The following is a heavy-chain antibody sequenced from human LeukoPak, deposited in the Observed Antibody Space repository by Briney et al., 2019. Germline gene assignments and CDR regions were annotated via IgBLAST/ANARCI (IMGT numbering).Heavy chain of an antibody. CDR1: GFTFSSYS. V-gene: IGHV3-21*01. J-gene: IGHJ4*02. Sequence: PGGSLRLSCAACGFTFSSYSMNWVRQAPGKGREWVSSISSSSSYIYYADSVKGRFTISRDNAKNSLYLQMNSLRAEDTAVYYCAREEGSSGPAFDYWGQGTLVTVSS. D-gene: IGHD6-6*01. CDR3: AREEGSSGPAFDY. CDR2: ISSSSSYI.